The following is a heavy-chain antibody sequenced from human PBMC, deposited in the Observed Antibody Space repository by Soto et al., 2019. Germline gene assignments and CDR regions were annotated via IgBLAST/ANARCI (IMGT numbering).Heavy chain of an antibody. CDR2: IYYSGST. V-gene: IGHV4-31*03. J-gene: IGHJ4*02. Sequence: QVQLQESGPGLVKPSQTLSLTCTVSGGSISSGGYYWSWIRQHPGKGLEWIGYIYYSGSTYYNQSLKSRVTISVDTSKNQFSLKLSSVTAADTAVYYCAGADRPHTGAIDYWGQGTLVTVSS. CDR1: GGSISSGGYY. D-gene: IGHD7-27*01. CDR3: AGADRPHTGAIDY.